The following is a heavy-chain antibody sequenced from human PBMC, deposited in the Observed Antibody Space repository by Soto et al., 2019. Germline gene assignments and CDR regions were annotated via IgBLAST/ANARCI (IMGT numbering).Heavy chain of an antibody. CDR2: INAGNGNT. CDR1: GYTFTSYA. V-gene: IGHV1-3*01. Sequence: ASVKVSCKASGYTFTSYAMHWVRQAPGQRLEWMGWINAGNGNTKYSQKFQGRVTITRDTSASTAYMELSSLRSEDTAVYYCARDRTAVAALGYFQHWGQGTLVTVS. CDR3: ARDRTAVAALGYFQH. J-gene: IGHJ1*01. D-gene: IGHD6-19*01.